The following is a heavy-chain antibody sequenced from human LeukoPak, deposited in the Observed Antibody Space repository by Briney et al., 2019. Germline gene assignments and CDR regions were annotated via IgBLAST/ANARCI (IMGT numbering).Heavy chain of an antibody. D-gene: IGHD6-19*01. CDR3: AREEYSSGWYRGYYFDY. CDR1: GASISSGDYY. CDR2: VYTSGST. J-gene: IGHJ4*02. V-gene: IGHV4-61*02. Sequence: SETLSLTCSVSGASISSGDYYWSWIRQPAGKGLEWIGRVYTSGSTNYNPSLKSRVTISVDTSKNQFSLKLGSVTAADTAVYYCAREEYSSGWYRGYYFDYWGQGTLVTVSS.